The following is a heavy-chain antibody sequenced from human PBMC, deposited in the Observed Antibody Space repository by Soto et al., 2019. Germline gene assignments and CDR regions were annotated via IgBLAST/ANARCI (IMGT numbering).Heavy chain of an antibody. V-gene: IGHV1-69*13. Sequence: SVKVSCKASGGTFSSYAISWVRQAPGQGLEWMGGIIPIFGTANYAQKVKGRATITADESTSTAYMGLSSLRSDDTAVYYCARAQRAGIAARPRDYYYGMDVWGQGTTVTVSS. J-gene: IGHJ6*02. CDR1: GGTFSSYA. D-gene: IGHD6-6*01. CDR2: IIPIFGTA. CDR3: ARAQRAGIAARPRDYYYGMDV.